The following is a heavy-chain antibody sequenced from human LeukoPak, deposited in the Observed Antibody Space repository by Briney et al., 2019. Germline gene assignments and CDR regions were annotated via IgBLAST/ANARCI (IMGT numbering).Heavy chain of an antibody. J-gene: IGHJ6*04. CDR1: GGSISSGGYS. Sequence: SETLSLTCAVSGGSISSGGYSWSWIRQPPGKGLEWIGYIYHSGSTYYNPSLKSRVTISVDRSKNQFSLKLSSVTAADTAVYYCARDQVDYYGSGSVFYGMDVWGKGTTVTVSS. V-gene: IGHV4-30-2*01. CDR3: ARDQVDYYGSGSVFYGMDV. D-gene: IGHD3-10*01. CDR2: IYHSGST.